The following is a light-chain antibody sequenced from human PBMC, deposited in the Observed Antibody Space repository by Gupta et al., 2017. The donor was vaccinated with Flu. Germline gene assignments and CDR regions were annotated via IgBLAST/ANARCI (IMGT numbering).Light chain of an antibody. CDR1: QGISSY. CDR2: AAS. V-gene: IGKV1-8*01. J-gene: IGKJ4*01. Sequence: AIRMTQSPSSFSASTGDRVTITCRASQGISSYLAWYQQKPGKAPKLLIYAASTLQSGVPSRFSGSGSGTDFTLTFSCLQSEDFATYYCQQYYSYLLTFGGGTKVEIK. CDR3: QQYYSYLLT.